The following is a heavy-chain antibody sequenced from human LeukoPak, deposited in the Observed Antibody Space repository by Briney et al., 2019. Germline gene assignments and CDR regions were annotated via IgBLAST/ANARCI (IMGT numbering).Heavy chain of an antibody. Sequence: ASVKVSCKASGYTFTSYYMHWVRQAPGQGLEWMGIINPSGGSTSYAQKFQGRVTMTRDMFTSTVYMELSSLRSEDTAVYYGARGSYPIDYFDYWGQGTLVTVSS. J-gene: IGHJ4*02. CDR1: GYTFTSYY. V-gene: IGHV1-46*01. CDR2: INPSGGST. CDR3: ARGSYPIDYFDY.